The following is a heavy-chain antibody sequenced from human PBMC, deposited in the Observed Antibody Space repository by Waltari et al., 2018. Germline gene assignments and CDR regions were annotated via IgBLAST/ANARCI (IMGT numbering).Heavy chain of an antibody. CDR1: GGTFSNYA. J-gene: IGHJ6*02. V-gene: IGHV1-69*05. CDR3: ARDEYTNHQDGMDV. CDR2: IMPIFGTT. Sequence: QVRLVQSGAEVKKPGSSVKVSCKASGGTFSNYAINWLRRAPGQGLEWMAGIMPIFGTTNVAPSFQGRVTITTDESTSTAYMELSSLRPDATAIYYCARDEYTNHQDGMDVWGQGTTVTVSS. D-gene: IGHD2-8*01.